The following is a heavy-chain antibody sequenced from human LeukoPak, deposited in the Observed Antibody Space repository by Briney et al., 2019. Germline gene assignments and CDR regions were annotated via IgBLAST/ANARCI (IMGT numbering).Heavy chain of an antibody. CDR2: IYYTGST. CDR1: GASISGGTYH. V-gene: IGHV4-39*01. Sequence: SETLSLTCSVSGASISGGTYHWGWIRQPPGKGLEWIGSIYYTGSTYDNPSLKSRVTISVDTSKNQFSLKLSSVTAADTAEYYCARRGGSGRAFDYWGQGTLVTVSS. D-gene: IGHD1-26*01. CDR3: ARRGGSGRAFDY. J-gene: IGHJ4*02.